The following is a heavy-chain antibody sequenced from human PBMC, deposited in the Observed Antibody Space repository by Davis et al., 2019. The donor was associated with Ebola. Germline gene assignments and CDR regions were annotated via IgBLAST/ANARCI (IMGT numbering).Heavy chain of an antibody. V-gene: IGHV3-11*01. CDR3: ARMIIMVTLFDY. D-gene: IGHD2-21*02. Sequence: GESLKTSCAASGFTFKDYYMSWIRQAPGKPLEWISYISTSGSDTYYADSMKGRFSISRDNARNTLYLHINSARADDTAVYYCARMIIMVTLFDYWGQGSLVTVSS. J-gene: IGHJ4*02. CDR2: ISTSGSDT. CDR1: GFTFKDYY.